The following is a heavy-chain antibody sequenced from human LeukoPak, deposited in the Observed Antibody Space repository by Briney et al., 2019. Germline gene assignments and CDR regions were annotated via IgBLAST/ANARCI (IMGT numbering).Heavy chain of an antibody. CDR2: INPNSGGT. CDR3: AREIVATPLENDAFDI. CDR1: GYTFTWHY. D-gene: IGHD5-12*01. V-gene: IGHV1-2*02. J-gene: IGHJ3*02. Sequence: GASVKVSCKASGYTFTWHYMHWVRQAPGRGLEWMGWINPNSGGTNYAQKFQGRVTMTRDTSISTAYMELSSLRSEDTAVYYCAREIVATPLENDAFDIWGQGTMVAVSS.